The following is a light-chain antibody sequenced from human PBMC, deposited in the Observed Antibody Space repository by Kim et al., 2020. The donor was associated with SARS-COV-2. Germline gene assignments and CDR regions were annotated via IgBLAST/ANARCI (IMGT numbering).Light chain of an antibody. J-gene: IGKJ1*01. V-gene: IGKV3-11*01. CDR3: QQRVSWPQA. CDR2: DAS. Sequence: LSPGEGAPLSCRASQSVSSNLAWYQQKPGQAPRLLIYDASNRATGIPARFSGSGSGTDFTLTISSLEPEDFAVYYCQQRVSWPQAFGQGTKVDIK. CDR1: QSVSSN.